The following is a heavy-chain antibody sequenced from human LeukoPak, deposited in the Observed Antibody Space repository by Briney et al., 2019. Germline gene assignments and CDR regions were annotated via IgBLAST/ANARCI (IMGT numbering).Heavy chain of an antibody. J-gene: IGHJ5*02. V-gene: IGHV3-23*01. CDR1: GFTVSSYA. D-gene: IGHD3-10*01. CDR2: ISGSGDDT. Sequence: GGSLRLSCAASGFTVSSYAMSWVRQAPGKGLEWVSAISGSGDDTYYTDSVKGRFTISRDNSKNTLYLQMNSLRAEDTAVYYCAKGDAGSYYLYNWFDPWGQGTLVTVSS. CDR3: AKGDAGSYYLYNWFDP.